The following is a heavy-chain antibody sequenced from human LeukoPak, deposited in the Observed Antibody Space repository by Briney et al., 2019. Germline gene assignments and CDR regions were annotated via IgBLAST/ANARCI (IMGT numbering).Heavy chain of an antibody. CDR1: GYTFTSYG. J-gene: IGHJ4*02. D-gene: IGHD3-10*01. CDR2: ISAYNGNT. CDR3: ARDTLLLLWFEELSLPFDY. V-gene: IGHV1-18*01. Sequence: ASVKVSCKASGYTFTSYGISWVRQAPGQGLEWMGWISAYNGNTNYAQKLQGRVTMTTDTSTSTAYMELRSLRSDDTAVYYCARDTLLLLWFEELSLPFDYWGQGTLVTVSS.